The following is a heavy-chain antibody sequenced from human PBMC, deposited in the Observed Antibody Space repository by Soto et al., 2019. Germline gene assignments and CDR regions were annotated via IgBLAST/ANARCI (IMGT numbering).Heavy chain of an antibody. V-gene: IGHV4-61*08. CDR2: ISYSGST. Sequence: QVQLQESGPGLVKPSETLSLTCTVSGDSVGSFGYYWSWIRQPPGKGLEWIGYISYSGSTAYNPFLKSRVAIVVDPSKNPLSLKLSFVIAAVTAFYYRRRGRAYSRSDGDSWGQGTLVSVSS. J-gene: IGHJ4*02. CDR3: RRGRAYSRSDGDS. D-gene: IGHD1-20*01. CDR1: GDSVGSFGYY.